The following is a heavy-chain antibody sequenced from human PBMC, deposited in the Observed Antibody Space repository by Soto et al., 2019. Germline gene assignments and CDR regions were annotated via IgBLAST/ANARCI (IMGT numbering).Heavy chain of an antibody. CDR1: GGSISSTRHY. CDR3: VSGPGTTADY. D-gene: IGHD1-1*01. CDR2: TYYTGST. V-gene: IGHV4-39*01. J-gene: IGHJ4*02. Sequence: QLQLQESGPGLVKPSETLSLTCTVSGGSISSTRHYWGWIRQPPGKGLEWIGTTYYTGSTYYNPSIKSRVTISVDMSKNQFSLKVRSVTAADTAVYYCVSGPGTTADYWGQGTLVTVSS.